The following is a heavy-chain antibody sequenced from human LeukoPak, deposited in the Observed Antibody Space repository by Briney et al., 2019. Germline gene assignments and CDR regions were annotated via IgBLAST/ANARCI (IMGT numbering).Heavy chain of an antibody. V-gene: IGHV3-30*02. D-gene: IGHD4-11*01. J-gene: IGHJ6*03. Sequence: PGGSLRLSCAASGFTFSSYGMHWVRQAPGKGLEWVAFIRYDGSNKYYADSVKGRFTISRDNSKNTLYLQMNSLRAEDTAVYYCAKDYSNYDLYYYYYYMDVWGKGTTVTVSS. CDR2: IRYDGSNK. CDR3: AKDYSNYDLYYYYYYMDV. CDR1: GFTFSSYG.